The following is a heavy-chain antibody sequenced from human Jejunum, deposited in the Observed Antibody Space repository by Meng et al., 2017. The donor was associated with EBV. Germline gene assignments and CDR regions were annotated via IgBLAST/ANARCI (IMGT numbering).Heavy chain of an antibody. CDR2: LYFSGST. V-gene: IGHV4-39*01. CDR1: GGSISSSDYY. CDR3: ARRGSSSGWYSYDY. D-gene: IGHD6-19*01. Sequence: QIQRQESGPGLVSPSGSLSLTGTVSGGSISSSDYYWSWIRQPPGKGLELIGSLYFSGSTYSNPSLNSRVTISADTSNNQFSLKLSSVTAADTAVYYCARRGSSSGWYSYDYWGQGTLVTASS. J-gene: IGHJ4*02.